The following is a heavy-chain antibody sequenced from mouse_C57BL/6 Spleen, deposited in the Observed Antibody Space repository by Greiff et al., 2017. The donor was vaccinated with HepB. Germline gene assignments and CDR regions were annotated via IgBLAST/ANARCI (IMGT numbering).Heavy chain of an antibody. J-gene: IGHJ1*03. Sequence: VKVEESGPGLVQPSQSLSITCTVSGFSLTSYGVHWVRQSPGKGLEWLGVIWSGGSTDYNAAFISRLSISKDNSKSQVFFKMNSLQADDTAIYYCASYGYYDWYFDVWGTGTTVTVSS. CDR2: IWSGGST. V-gene: IGHV2-2*01. CDR1: GFSLTSYG. D-gene: IGHD2-3*01. CDR3: ASYGYYDWYFDV.